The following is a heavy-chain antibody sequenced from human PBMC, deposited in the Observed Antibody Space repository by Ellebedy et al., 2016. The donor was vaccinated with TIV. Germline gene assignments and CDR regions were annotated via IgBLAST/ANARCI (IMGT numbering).Heavy chain of an antibody. CDR2: GSSVST. CDR3: AGGFCTGTSCYGFSDY. J-gene: IGHJ4*02. CDR1: GFTFSSYA. V-gene: IGHV3-23*01. D-gene: IGHD2-2*01. Sequence: GGSLRLSCAASGFTFSSYAMSWVRQVPGKGLEWVSSGSSVSTYYADSVKGRFTISRDNSKNTLYLQMNSLRAEDTAVYYCAGGFCTGTSCYGFSDYWGQGTLVTVSS.